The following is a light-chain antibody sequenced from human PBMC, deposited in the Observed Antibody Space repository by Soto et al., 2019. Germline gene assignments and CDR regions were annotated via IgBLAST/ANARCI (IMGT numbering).Light chain of an antibody. J-gene: IGLJ2*01. V-gene: IGLV1-44*01. CDR1: SSKIGSNT. Sequence: QSVLTQQPSPSGPPGQRATTSCSGSSSKIGSNTVNWYQQLPGTAPKLLIYSNNQRPSGVPDRFSGSKSGTSASLAISGLQSEDEADYYCAAWDDSLNGVVFGGGTKLTVL. CDR3: AAWDDSLNGVV. CDR2: SNN.